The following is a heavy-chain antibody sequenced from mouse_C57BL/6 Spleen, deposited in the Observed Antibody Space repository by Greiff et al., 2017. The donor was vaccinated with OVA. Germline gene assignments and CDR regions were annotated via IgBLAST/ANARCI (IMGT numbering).Heavy chain of an antibody. CDR1: GYTFTDYY. CDR3: ARSHYYGSSYY. V-gene: IGHV1-26*01. Sequence: VQLQQSGPELVKPGASVKISCKASGYTFTDYYMNWVKQSHGKSLEWIGDINPNNGGTSYNQKFKGKATLTVDKSSSTAYMELRSLTSEDSAVYYCARSHYYGSSYYWGQGTTLTVSS. CDR2: INPNNGGT. D-gene: IGHD1-1*01. J-gene: IGHJ2*01.